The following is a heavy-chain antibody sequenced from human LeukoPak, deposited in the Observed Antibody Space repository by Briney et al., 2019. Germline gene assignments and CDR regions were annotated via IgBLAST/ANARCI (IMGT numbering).Heavy chain of an antibody. CDR1: GGSISSYY. CDR2: IYTSGST. Sequence: TSETLSLTCTVSGGSISSYYWSWIRQPPGKGLEWIGYIYTSGSTNYNPSLKSRVTISVDTSKNQFSLKLSSVTAADTAVYYCAREDRYCSSTSCYTWDYWGQGTLVAV. CDR3: AREDRYCSSTSCYTWDY. V-gene: IGHV4-4*09. D-gene: IGHD2-2*02. J-gene: IGHJ4*02.